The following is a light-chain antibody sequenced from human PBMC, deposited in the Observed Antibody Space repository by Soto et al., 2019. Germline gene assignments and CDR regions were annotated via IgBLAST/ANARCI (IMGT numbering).Light chain of an antibody. CDR1: SSNIGSNT. J-gene: IGLJ2*01. Sequence: QSVLTQPPSASGTPGQRVTISCSGSSSNIGSNTVNWYQQLPGTAPKLLIYSYNQRPSGVPDRFSGSKSGTSASLAISGLQSEDEADYYCAAWDDSLNGHVFGGGTKLTVL. V-gene: IGLV1-44*01. CDR2: SYN. CDR3: AAWDDSLNGHV.